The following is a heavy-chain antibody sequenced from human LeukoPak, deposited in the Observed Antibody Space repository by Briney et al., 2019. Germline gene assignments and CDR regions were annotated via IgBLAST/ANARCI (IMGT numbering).Heavy chain of an antibody. CDR1: GFSISGGHY. D-gene: IGHD4-17*01. Sequence: PSETLSLTCTVSGFSISGGHYWGWVRQPPGAGLGWIGSLYQSGTTYYNPSLNSRVTTSVDMSKNQFPLTLRPVAAADTAVYYCARIFIRNGYSSYFDCWGQGTLVTVSS. J-gene: IGHJ4*02. CDR3: ARIFIRNGYSSYFDC. CDR2: LYQSGTT. V-gene: IGHV4-38-2*02.